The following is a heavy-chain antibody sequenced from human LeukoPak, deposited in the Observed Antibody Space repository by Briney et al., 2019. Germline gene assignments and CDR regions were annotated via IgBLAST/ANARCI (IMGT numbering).Heavy chain of an antibody. Sequence: GASVKVSCKASGYTFTSYGISWVRQAPGQGLEWMGWISAYNGNTNYAQKLQGRVTMTTDTSTSTAYMELRSLRSDDTAVYNCARDRITMVRGSFDYWGQGTLVTVSS. CDR1: GYTFTSYG. CDR2: ISAYNGNT. J-gene: IGHJ4*02. V-gene: IGHV1-18*01. D-gene: IGHD3-10*01. CDR3: ARDRITMVRGSFDY.